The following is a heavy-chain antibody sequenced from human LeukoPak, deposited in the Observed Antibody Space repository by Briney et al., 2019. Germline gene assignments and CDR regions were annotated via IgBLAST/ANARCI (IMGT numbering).Heavy chain of an antibody. V-gene: IGHV3-7*01. J-gene: IGHJ4*02. Sequence: HPGGSLRLSCAASGFTFSSYWMSWVRQAPGKGLEWAANISPDGSGTLYVDSVKGRFTISRDNAKNSLYLQMNSLRVDDTAVYYCVRSIDYWGQGTLVTVSS. CDR2: ISPDGSGT. CDR1: GFTFSSYW. CDR3: VRSIDY.